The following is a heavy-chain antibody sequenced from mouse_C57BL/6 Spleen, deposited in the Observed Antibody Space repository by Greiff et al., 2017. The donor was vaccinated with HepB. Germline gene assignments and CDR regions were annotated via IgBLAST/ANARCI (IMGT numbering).Heavy chain of an antibody. D-gene: IGHD1-1*02. Sequence: EVKLMESGGGLVKPGGSLKLSCAASGFTFSSYAMSWVRQTPEKRLEWVATISDGGSYTYYPDNVKGRFTISRDNAKNNLYLQMSHLKSEDTAMYYCARDWVTMVWYFDVWGTGTTVTVSS. CDR1: GFTFSSYA. CDR2: ISDGGSYT. CDR3: ARDWVTMVWYFDV. J-gene: IGHJ1*03. V-gene: IGHV5-4*01.